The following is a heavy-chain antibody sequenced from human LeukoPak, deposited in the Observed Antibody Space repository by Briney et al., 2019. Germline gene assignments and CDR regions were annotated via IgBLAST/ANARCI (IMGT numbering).Heavy chain of an antibody. V-gene: IGHV3-15*01. CDR3: TPLANYDTLTGYAIDY. J-gene: IGHJ4*02. Sequence: GGSLRLSCAASGFTFSSYSMNWVRQAPGKGLEWVGRIKSKTDGGTTDYAAPVKGRFTISRDDSKNTLYLQMNSLKTEDTAVYYCTPLANYDTLTGYAIDYWGQGTLVTVSS. CDR1: GFTFSSYS. D-gene: IGHD3-9*01. CDR2: IKSKTDGGTT.